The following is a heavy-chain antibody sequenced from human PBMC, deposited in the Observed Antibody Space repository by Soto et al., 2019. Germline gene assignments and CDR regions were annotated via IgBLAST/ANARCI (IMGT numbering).Heavy chain of an antibody. CDR2: IKQDGSDK. Sequence: EVQLVESGGGLVQPGGSLRLSCAASGFTFSSFWMSWARRAPGKGLEWVANIKQDGSDKNYVGSVKGRFTISRDNANNSLYLQMNSLRVEDTAVYYCARDVSGKLGHDSWGQGTLVTVSS. CDR3: ARDVSGKLGHDS. CDR1: GFTFSSFW. D-gene: IGHD3-10*01. V-gene: IGHV3-7*01. J-gene: IGHJ4*02.